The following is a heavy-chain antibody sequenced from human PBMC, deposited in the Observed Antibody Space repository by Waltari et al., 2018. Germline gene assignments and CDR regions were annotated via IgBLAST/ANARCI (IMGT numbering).Heavy chain of an antibody. Sequence: EMQLLGSGGGLVQPGGSLRLSCAASGFTFNSYSMHWVRRGPGKWLEWVSGLGCSGASTYYADSVKGRFTSSRDNSKNILYLQMNSLGIDDTALYYCAKSPTYSGNSYYFDYWGQGSLVTVSS. D-gene: IGHD1-26*01. CDR3: AKSPTYSGNSYYFDY. J-gene: IGHJ4*02. CDR1: GFTFNSYS. V-gene: IGHV3-23*01. CDR2: LGCSGAST.